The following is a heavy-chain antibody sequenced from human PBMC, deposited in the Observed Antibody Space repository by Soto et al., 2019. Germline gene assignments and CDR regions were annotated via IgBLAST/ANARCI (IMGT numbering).Heavy chain of an antibody. D-gene: IGHD4-4*01. CDR1: GGSISSYY. V-gene: IGHV4-59*08. Sequence: TLSLTCTVSGGSISSYYWSWIRQPPGKGLEWIGYIYYSGSTNYNPSLKSRVTISVDTSKNQFSLKLSSVTAADTAVYYCARLTTVTYYFDYWGQGTLVTVSS. J-gene: IGHJ4*02. CDR3: ARLTTVTYYFDY. CDR2: IYYSGST.